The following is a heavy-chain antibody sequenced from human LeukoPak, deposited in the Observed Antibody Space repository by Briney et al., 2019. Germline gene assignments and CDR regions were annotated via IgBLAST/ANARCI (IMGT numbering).Heavy chain of an antibody. CDR1: GFTFSDYY. CDR2: ISSSGGYT. V-gene: IGHV3-23*01. CDR3: ARSVSSRFTSPRRPYYFDS. D-gene: IGHD2-2*01. Sequence: GGSLRLSCAASGFTFSDYYMSWVRQAPGKGLEWVSGISSSGGYTYYADSVKGRFTISRDNSKNTLHLQMNSLRAEDTAVYYCARSVSSRFTSPRRPYYFDSWGQGTLVTVSS. J-gene: IGHJ4*02.